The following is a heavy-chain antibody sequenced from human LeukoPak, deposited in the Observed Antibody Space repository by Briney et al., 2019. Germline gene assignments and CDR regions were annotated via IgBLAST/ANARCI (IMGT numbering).Heavy chain of an antibody. CDR2: INHSGST. V-gene: IGHV4-34*01. D-gene: IGHD6-6*01. CDR3: ARSRSIAARLFDY. CDR1: GGSFSGYY. Sequence: SETLSVTCADYGGSFSGYYWNWIRQPPWNGLYWIGEINHSGSTNYNPSLKSRVTISVDTSKNQFSLKLSSVTAADTAVFYCARSRSIAARLFDYWGQGTLVTVSS. J-gene: IGHJ4*02.